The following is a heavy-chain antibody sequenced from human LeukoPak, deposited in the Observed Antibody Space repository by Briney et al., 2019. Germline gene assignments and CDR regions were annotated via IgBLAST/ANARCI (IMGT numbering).Heavy chain of an antibody. CDR1: GGSISSGSYY. V-gene: IGHV4-61*02. Sequence: PSQTLSLTCTVSGGSISSGSYYSSWIRQPAGKGLEWSGRIYTSGSTNYNPSLKSRVTISVDTSKNQFSLKLSSVPAADTAVYYCARVGISGYYSYWGQGTLVTLSS. D-gene: IGHD3-3*01. J-gene: IGHJ4*02. CDR3: ARVGISGYYSY. CDR2: IYTSGST.